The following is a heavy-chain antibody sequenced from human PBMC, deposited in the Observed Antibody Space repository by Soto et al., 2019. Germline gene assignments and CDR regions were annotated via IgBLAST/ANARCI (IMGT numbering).Heavy chain of an antibody. Sequence: SETLSLTCTVSGGSISSGDYYWSWIRQHPGKGLEWIGYIYYSGSTHYSSSLRSRVTMSIDTSKNQFPLKLTSVTAADTAVYYCARLSSIDSSGYYLDYWGQGTLVTVSS. CDR1: GGSISSGDYY. CDR3: ARLSSIDSSGYYLDY. CDR2: IYYSGST. J-gene: IGHJ4*02. D-gene: IGHD3-22*01. V-gene: IGHV4-31*03.